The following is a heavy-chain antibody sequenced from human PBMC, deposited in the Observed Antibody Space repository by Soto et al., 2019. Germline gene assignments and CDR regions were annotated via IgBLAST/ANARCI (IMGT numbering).Heavy chain of an antibody. CDR3: AHMYVPQIAARPLPIEPLDY. CDR2: IYWNDDK. J-gene: IGHJ4*02. Sequence: SGPTLVNPTQTLTLTCTFSGFSLSTSGVGVGWIRQPPGKALEWLALIYWNDDKRYSPSPKSRLTITKDTSKNQVVLTMTNMDPVDTATYYCAHMYVPQIAARPLPIEPLDYWGQGTLVTVSS. V-gene: IGHV2-5*01. CDR1: GFSLSTSGVG. D-gene: IGHD6-6*01.